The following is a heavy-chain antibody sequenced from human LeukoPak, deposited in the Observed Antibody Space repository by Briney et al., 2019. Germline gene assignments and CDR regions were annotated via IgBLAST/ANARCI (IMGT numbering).Heavy chain of an antibody. Sequence: PGGSLRLSCAASGFTFGYYSMNWVRQAPGKGLEWVSSITSSSSYIYYADSVKGRFTISRDNAKNSLYLQMNSLRAEDTAVYYCARGFQGLTYYFDYWGQGTLVTVSS. J-gene: IGHJ4*02. CDR3: ARGFQGLTYYFDY. CDR1: GFTFGYYS. CDR2: ITSSSSYI. V-gene: IGHV3-21*01. D-gene: IGHD2-21*02.